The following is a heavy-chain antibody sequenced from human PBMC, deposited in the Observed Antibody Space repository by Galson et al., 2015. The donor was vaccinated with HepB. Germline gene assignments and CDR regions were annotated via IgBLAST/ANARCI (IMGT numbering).Heavy chain of an antibody. D-gene: IGHD4-17*01. CDR1: GFTFSSYG. Sequence: SLRLSCAASGFTFSSYGMHWVRQAPGKGLEWVAVISYDGSNKYYAGSVKGRFTISRDNSKNTLYLQMNSLRAEDTAVYYCASPGFHDYGDYSFDYWGQGTLFSVSS. V-gene: IGHV3-30*03. J-gene: IGHJ4*02. CDR3: ASPGFHDYGDYSFDY. CDR2: ISYDGSNK.